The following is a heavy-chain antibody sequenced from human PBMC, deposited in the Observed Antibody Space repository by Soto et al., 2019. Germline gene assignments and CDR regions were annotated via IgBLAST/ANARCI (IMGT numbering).Heavy chain of an antibody. D-gene: IGHD3-22*01. Sequence: SETLSLTCTVSGGSISSSTYYWGWIRQPPGKGLEWIGSIYYSGSTYYNPSLRSRVTISVDTSKNQFSLKLSSVTAADTAVYYCAIFYYDCSGYYYLPDYWGQGTLVTVPQ. V-gene: IGHV4-39*01. J-gene: IGHJ4*02. CDR1: GGSISSSTYY. CDR2: IYYSGST. CDR3: AIFYYDCSGYYYLPDY.